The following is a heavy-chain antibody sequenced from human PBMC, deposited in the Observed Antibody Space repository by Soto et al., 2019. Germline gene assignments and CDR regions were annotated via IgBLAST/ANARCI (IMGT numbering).Heavy chain of an antibody. V-gene: IGHV3-33*01. CDR3: ARHRGVIAAALRFYYGMDV. CDR1: GFTFSSYG. Sequence: QVQLVESGGGVVQPGRSLRLSCAASGFTFSSYGMHWVRQAPGKGLEWVAGIWYDGSNKYYADSVKGRFTISRDNSKNTLYLQMNSLRAEDTAVYYCARHRGVIAAALRFYYGMDVWGQGTTVTVSS. J-gene: IGHJ6*02. D-gene: IGHD6-13*01. CDR2: IWYDGSNK.